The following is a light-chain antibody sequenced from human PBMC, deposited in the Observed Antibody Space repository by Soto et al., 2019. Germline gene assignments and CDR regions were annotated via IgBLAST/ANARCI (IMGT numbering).Light chain of an antibody. CDR2: AAS. CDR1: QGISSW. CDR3: QQANSFRPN. J-gene: IGKJ5*01. Sequence: DIQMTQSPSSVSASVGDRVTITCRASQGISSWLGWYQQKPGKAPKILIYAASSLQSGVPSRFSGSGSGTDFTLTISSLQPEDFATYYCQQANSFRPNFGQGTRLEIK. V-gene: IGKV1D-12*01.